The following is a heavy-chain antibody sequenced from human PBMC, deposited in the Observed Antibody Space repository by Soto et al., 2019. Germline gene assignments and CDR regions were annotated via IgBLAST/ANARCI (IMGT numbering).Heavy chain of an antibody. V-gene: IGHV3-48*02. CDR3: TRAGRGAVVVGDLGYFYYGMDV. CDR2: ISSSSTGM. Sequence: GGSLRLSCAASGFTFSSYSMKWVRQAPGKGLEWVSHISSSSTGMYYADSMKGRFIVSRDNAKNSLYLQMNDLRDEDTAVYYCTRAGRGAVVVGDLGYFYYGMDVWGQGTTVTVSS. J-gene: IGHJ6*02. D-gene: IGHD2-15*01. CDR1: GFTFSSYS.